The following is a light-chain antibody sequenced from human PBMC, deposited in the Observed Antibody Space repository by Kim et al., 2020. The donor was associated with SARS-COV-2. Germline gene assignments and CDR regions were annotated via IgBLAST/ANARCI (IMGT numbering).Light chain of an antibody. J-gene: IGKJ2*01. CDR1: QSVGNN. Sequence: EIVMTQSPATLSVSPGERATLFCRASQSVGNNVAWYQHKPGQAPRVLIYGASTRATGIPARFSGGGSGTEFTLSISSLQSEDFAVYFCHQYNDWPPGDTFGQGTKLEI. CDR3: HQYNDWPPGDT. V-gene: IGKV3D-15*01. CDR2: GAS.